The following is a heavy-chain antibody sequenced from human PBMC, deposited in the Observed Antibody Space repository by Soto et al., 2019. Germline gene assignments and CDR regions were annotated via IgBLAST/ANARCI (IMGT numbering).Heavy chain of an antibody. CDR1: GYSFAVYW. Sequence: GESLKISCKGSGYSFAVYWITWVRQKPWKGLEWMGRIDPSDSRTYYSPSFRGHVTISVTKSITTVFLQWSSLRASDTAMYYCARQIYDSDTGPNFQYYFDSWGQGTPVTVSS. CDR2: IDPSDSRT. J-gene: IGHJ4*02. D-gene: IGHD3-22*01. CDR3: ARQIYDSDTGPNFQYYFDS. V-gene: IGHV5-10-1*01.